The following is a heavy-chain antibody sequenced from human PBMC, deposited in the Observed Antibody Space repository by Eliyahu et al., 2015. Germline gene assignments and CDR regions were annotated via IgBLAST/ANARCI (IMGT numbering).Heavy chain of an antibody. V-gene: IGHV3-23*01. CDR1: GFXXSSFA. CDR3: AKAFTFLAYDAFDI. CDR2: ISGSDGNT. J-gene: IGHJ3*02. D-gene: IGHD2/OR15-2a*01. Sequence: EVQLLESGGGLVQPGGSLRLSCAASGFXXSSFAMXWARQAPGKGLEWVSAISGSDGNTYYSDSVKGRFTISRDNSKNTLSLQLNSLSPEDTAIYYCAKAFTFLAYDAFDIWGQGTMVTVSS.